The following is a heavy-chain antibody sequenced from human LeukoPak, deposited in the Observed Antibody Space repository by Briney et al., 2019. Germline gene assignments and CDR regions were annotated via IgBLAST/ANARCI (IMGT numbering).Heavy chain of an antibody. J-gene: IGHJ1*01. CDR3: ARDGRGSFNSRH. CDR2: ISSSSYI. D-gene: IGHD1-26*01. CDR1: GFTFSSYS. Sequence: GGSLRLSCAASGFTFSSYSMNWVRQAPGKGLEWVSSISSSSYIYYADSVKGRFTISRDNAKNSLYLQMNSLRAEDTAVYYCARDGRGSFNSRHWGQGTLVTVSS. V-gene: IGHV3-21*01.